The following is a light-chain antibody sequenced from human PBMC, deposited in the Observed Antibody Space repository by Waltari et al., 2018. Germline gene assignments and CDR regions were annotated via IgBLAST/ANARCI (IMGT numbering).Light chain of an antibody. J-gene: IGLJ2*01. CDR3: SSFIGTKSRI. CDR2: DVS. Sequence: QSALTQPASVSASPGQSITIPCTAASGDVGAFHHVPWYQQHPGKAPQLMIYDVSRRPSGISSRFSGSKSGNTASLTISGLQAEDEADYYCSSFIGTKSRIFGGGTKLTVL. V-gene: IGLV2-14*03. CDR1: SGDVGAFHH.